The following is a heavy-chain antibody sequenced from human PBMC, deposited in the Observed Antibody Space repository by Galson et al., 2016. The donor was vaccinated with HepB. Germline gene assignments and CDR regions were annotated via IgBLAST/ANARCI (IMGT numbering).Heavy chain of an antibody. CDR2: ISSIGSTT. J-gene: IGHJ6*02. CDR3: ARDFERDTYGYGEGVCVDV. CDR1: GFSFSDYN. D-gene: IGHD5-18*01. V-gene: IGHV3-11*01. Sequence: SLRLSCAASGFSFSDYNISWIRQAPRTGLEWVSYISSIGSTTYYPGAVKGRFTISRDNAKNSLYLQMNSLRAEDTAVYYCARDFERDTYGYGEGVCVDVWGQGPTFTVSS.